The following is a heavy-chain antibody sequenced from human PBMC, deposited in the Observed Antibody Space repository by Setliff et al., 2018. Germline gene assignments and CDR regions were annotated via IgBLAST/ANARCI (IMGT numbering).Heavy chain of an antibody. V-gene: IGHV4-39*07. D-gene: IGHD7-27*01. CDR1: GDSMSSGDYY. J-gene: IGHJ4*02. CDR2: IYYTGIT. Sequence: PSETLSLTCSVSGDSMSSGDYYWTWVRQPPGKGLEWIGNIYYTGITYYNPSLKSRVTISVDTSKNQFSLKLTSVTAADTAVYYCAKYPSKLPELGIYGRFDYWGQGTPVTAPQ. CDR3: AKYPSKLPELGIYGRFDY.